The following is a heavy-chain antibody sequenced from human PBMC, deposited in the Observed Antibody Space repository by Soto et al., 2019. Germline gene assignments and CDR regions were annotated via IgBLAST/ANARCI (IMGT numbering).Heavy chain of an antibody. V-gene: IGHV1-3*01. CDR2: INAGIGNT. CDR3: ARGYGGYFHWFDP. Sequence: QVQLVQSGAEVKKPGASVKVSCKASGYTFTSYAMHWVRQAPGQRLEWMGWINAGIGNTKYSQKFQGRVTITRDTSASTAYMDLSSLRSEDTAVYYCARGYGGYFHWFDPWGQGTLVTVSS. D-gene: IGHD4-17*01. J-gene: IGHJ5*02. CDR1: GYTFTSYA.